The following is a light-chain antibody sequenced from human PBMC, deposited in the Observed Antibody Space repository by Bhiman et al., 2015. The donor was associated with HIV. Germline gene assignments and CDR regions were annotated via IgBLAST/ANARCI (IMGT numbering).Light chain of an antibody. CDR3: NSRDSSGNHLV. Sequence: SSELTQDPAVSVALGQTVRITCQGDSLRSYYASWYQQKPGQAPVLVIYGKNHRPSGIPDRFSGSSSGNTASFTITGAQAEDEADYYCNSRDSSGNHLVFGGRDQADRP. CDR1: SLRSYY. J-gene: IGLJ2*01. CDR2: GKN. V-gene: IGLV3-19*01.